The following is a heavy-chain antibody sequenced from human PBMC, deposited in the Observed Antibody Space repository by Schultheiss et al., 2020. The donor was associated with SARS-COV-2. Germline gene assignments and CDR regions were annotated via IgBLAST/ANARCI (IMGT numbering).Heavy chain of an antibody. CDR2: IYPGDSDT. Sequence: GGSLRLSCAASGFTFTSYWIGWVRQMPGKGLEWMGIIYPGDSDTRYSPSFQGQVTISADKSISTAYLQWSSLKASDTAMYYCARGQHTYNWQNWFDPWGRGTLVTVSS. CDR3: ARGQHTYNWQNWFDP. V-gene: IGHV5-51*01. D-gene: IGHD1-20*01. J-gene: IGHJ5*02. CDR1: GFTFTSYW.